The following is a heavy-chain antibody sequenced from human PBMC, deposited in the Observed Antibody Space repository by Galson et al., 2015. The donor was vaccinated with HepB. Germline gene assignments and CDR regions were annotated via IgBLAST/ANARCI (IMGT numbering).Heavy chain of an antibody. V-gene: IGHV3-73*01. CDR2: IRSKANSYAT. CDR1: GFTFSGSA. J-gene: IGHJ4*02. D-gene: IGHD2-15*01. Sequence: SLRLSCAASGFTFSGSAMHWVRQASGKGLEWVGRIRSKANSYATAYAASVKGRFTISRDDSKNTAYLQMNSLKTEDTAVYYCTRVAASREDFDYWGQGTLVTVSS. CDR3: TRVAASREDFDY.